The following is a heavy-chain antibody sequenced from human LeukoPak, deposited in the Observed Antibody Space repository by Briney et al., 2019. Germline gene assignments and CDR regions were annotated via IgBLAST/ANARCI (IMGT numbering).Heavy chain of an antibody. V-gene: IGHV3-30*04. CDR2: ISYDGSNK. CDR3: ARPRNKYNWNRGPYYFDY. J-gene: IGHJ4*02. Sequence: GGSLRLSCAASGFTFSSYAMHWVRQAPGKGLEWVAVISYDGSNKYYADSVKGRFTISRDNSKNTLYLQMNSLRAEDTAVYYCARPRNKYNWNRGPYYFDYWGQGTLVTVSS. D-gene: IGHD1-20*01. CDR1: GFTFSSYA.